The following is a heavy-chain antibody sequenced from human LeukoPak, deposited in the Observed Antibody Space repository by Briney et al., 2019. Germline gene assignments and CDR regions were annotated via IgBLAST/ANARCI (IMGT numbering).Heavy chain of an antibody. Sequence: KASETLSLPSTVSGGSISSYYWSWIRQPPGKGLEWIGYIYYSGSTNYNPSLKSRVTMSVDTSKNQFSLKLSSVTAADTAVYYCASHYYDSSGYYPFDYWGQGTLVTVSS. CDR3: ASHYYDSSGYYPFDY. D-gene: IGHD3-22*01. CDR2: IYYSGST. CDR1: GGSISSYY. J-gene: IGHJ4*02. V-gene: IGHV4-59*01.